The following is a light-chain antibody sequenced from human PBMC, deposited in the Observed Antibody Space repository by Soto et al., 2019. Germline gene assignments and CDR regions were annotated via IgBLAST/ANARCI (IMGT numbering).Light chain of an antibody. V-gene: IGKV3-20*01. CDR2: DAS. Sequence: EIVLTQSPGTLSLSPGERATLSCRASQSVSSSQLAWYQQKPGQAPRLLIHDASSRATGISDRFTGSGSGTDFTLTITTLEPEDFAVYYCQQYGSSPRTFGQGTKVEI. CDR3: QQYGSSPRT. CDR1: QSVSSSQ. J-gene: IGKJ1*01.